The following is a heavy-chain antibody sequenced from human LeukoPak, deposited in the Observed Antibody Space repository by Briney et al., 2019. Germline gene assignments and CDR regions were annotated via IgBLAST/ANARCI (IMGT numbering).Heavy chain of an antibody. Sequence: GGSLRLSCAASGFTFSSYSMNWVRQAPGKGLEWVSYISSSSSTIYYADSVKGRFTISRDNAKNSLYLQMNSLRAEDTAVYYCAREGGPDGSGSYPWITYYYYYYMDVWGKGTTVTVSS. J-gene: IGHJ6*03. CDR1: GFTFSSYS. CDR3: AREGGPDGSGSYPWITYYYYYYMDV. CDR2: ISSSSSTI. D-gene: IGHD3-10*01. V-gene: IGHV3-48*04.